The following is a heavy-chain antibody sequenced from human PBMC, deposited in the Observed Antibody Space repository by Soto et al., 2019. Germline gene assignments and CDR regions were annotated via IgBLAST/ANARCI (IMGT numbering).Heavy chain of an antibody. CDR2: ISYDGSNK. CDR3: AKLWDSSGSYYYYYGMDV. CDR1: GFTFSSYG. J-gene: IGHJ6*02. Sequence: GGSLRLSCAASGFTFSSYGMHWVRQAPGKGLEWVAAISYDGSNKYYADSVKGRFTISRDNSKNTLYLQMNSLRAEDTAVYYCAKLWDSSGSYYYYYGMDVWGQGTTVTVSS. V-gene: IGHV3-30*18. D-gene: IGHD1-26*01.